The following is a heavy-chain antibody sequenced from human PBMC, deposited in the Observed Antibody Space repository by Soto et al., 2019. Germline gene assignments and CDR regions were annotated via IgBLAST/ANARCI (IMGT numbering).Heavy chain of an antibody. V-gene: IGHV3-30*18. CDR2: ISYDGSNK. Sequence: QVQLVESGGGVVQPGRSLRLSCAASGFTFSNYGMHWVRQAPGKGLEWVAVISYDGSNKYYADSVKGRFTISRDNSKNTLYLQMNSLRAEDTAVYYCAKDYSSRYYDFWSGYRKVNGVDVWGQGTTVTVSS. CDR3: AKDYSSRYYDFWSGYRKVNGVDV. CDR1: GFTFSNYG. J-gene: IGHJ6*02. D-gene: IGHD3-3*01.